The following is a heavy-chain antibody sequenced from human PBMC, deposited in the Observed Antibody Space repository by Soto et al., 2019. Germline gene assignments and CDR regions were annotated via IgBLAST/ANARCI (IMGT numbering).Heavy chain of an antibody. J-gene: IGHJ5*02. V-gene: IGHV4-34*01. D-gene: IGHD1-1*01. Sequence: QVQLQQWGAGLLKPSETLSLTCAVYGGSFSGYYWSWIRQPPGKGLEWIGEINHSGSTNYNPSLKSRVPIPVDTPKNQFPRRLSSGPAADPAVYYWARGPQSEGGVRFAPGGQGPLVTV. CDR1: GGSFSGYY. CDR3: ARGPQSEGGVRFAP. CDR2: INHSGST.